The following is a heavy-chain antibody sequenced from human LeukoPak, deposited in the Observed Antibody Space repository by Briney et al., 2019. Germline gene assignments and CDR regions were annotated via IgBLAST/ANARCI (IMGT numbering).Heavy chain of an antibody. CDR1: GFTFDDYA. J-gene: IGHJ3*02. Sequence: GGSLRLSCAASGFTFDDYAMHWVRQAPGKGLEWVSGISWNGRAIGYADSVKGRFTISRDNAKNSLYLQMNSLRAEDTAVYYCAGSWSPYDAFDIWGQGTMVTVSS. D-gene: IGHD6-13*01. V-gene: IGHV3-9*01. CDR2: ISWNGRAI. CDR3: AGSWSPYDAFDI.